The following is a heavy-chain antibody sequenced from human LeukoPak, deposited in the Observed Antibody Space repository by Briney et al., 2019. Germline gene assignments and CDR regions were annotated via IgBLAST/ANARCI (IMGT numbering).Heavy chain of an antibody. J-gene: IGHJ6*02. CDR1: GYTFTSYA. Sequence: GASVKVSCKASGYTFTSYAMHWVRQAPGQRLEWMGWINAGNGNTKYSQKFQGRVTITRDTSASTAYMELSSLRSEDTAVYYCARGAEERFDYYYGMDVWGQGTTVTVSS. D-gene: IGHD3-3*01. CDR3: ARGAEERFDYYYGMDV. V-gene: IGHV1-3*01. CDR2: INAGNGNT.